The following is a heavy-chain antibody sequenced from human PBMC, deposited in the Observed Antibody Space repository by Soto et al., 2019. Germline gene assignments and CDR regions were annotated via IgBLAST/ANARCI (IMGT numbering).Heavy chain of an antibody. J-gene: IGHJ6*02. CDR1: GFTFDDYT. CDR3: AKTTVAYYYYYGMDV. CDR2: ISWDGGST. Sequence: GGSLRLSCAASGFTFDDYTMHWVRQAPGKGLEWVSLISWDGGSTYYADSVKGRFTISRDNSKNSLYLQMNSLRTEDTALYYCAKTTVAYYYYYGMDVWGQGTTVTVSS. D-gene: IGHD4-17*01. V-gene: IGHV3-43*01.